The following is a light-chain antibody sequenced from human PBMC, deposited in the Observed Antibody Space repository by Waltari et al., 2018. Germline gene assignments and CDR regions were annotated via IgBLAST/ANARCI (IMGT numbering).Light chain of an antibody. V-gene: IGLV6-57*01. CDR3: QSYDGTIWV. CDR1: SGNFAGNY. CDR2: EDN. Sequence: FLLTQPHSVSESPGETVTISCTRNSGNFAGNYVQWFQQRPGRSPTTLIYEDNHRPSGVPDRYSASVDTSSNSASLTISGLKTEDEADYYCQSYDGTIWVFGGGTKLTVL. J-gene: IGLJ3*02.